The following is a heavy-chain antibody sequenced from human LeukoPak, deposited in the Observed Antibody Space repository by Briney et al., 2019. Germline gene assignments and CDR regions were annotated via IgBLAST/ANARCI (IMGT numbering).Heavy chain of an antibody. CDR2: IYPGDSDT. CDR3: ARHEVTRSSEYYFDY. J-gene: IGHJ4*02. D-gene: IGHD6-6*01. CDR1: GYSFTSYW. Sequence: GESLKISCKGSGYSFTSYWIGWVRQMPGKGLEWMGIIYPGDSDTRYSPSFQGQVTISADKSISTAYLQWSSLKASDTAMYYCARHEVTRSSEYYFDYWGQGTLVTVSS. V-gene: IGHV5-51*01.